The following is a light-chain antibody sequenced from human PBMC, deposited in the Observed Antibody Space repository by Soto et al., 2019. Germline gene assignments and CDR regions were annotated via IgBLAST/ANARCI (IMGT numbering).Light chain of an antibody. CDR2: DVA. Sequence: QSVLTQPASGSGSPGQSITISCTGTSSDIGGYNYVSWYRQHPGKAPELMIYDVANRPSGVSDRFSGSKSGNTASLTISGLQTEDEADYYCSSYTSTSTLYVFGTGTKVT. CDR3: SSYTSTSTLYV. CDR1: SSDIGGYNY. J-gene: IGLJ1*01. V-gene: IGLV2-14*03.